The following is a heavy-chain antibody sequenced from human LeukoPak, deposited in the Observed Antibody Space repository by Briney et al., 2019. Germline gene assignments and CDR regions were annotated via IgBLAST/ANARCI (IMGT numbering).Heavy chain of an antibody. J-gene: IGHJ3*02. V-gene: IGHV4-30-4*01. D-gene: IGHD3-3*01. CDR1: GGSISSGDYY. Sequence: SQTLSLTCTVSGGSISSGDYYWSWIRQPPGKGLEWIGYIYYSGSTYYNPSLKSRVTISVDRSKNQFSLKLSSATAADTAVYYCARGGITIFGVVIPYAFDIWGQGTMVTVSS. CDR2: IYYSGST. CDR3: ARGGITIFGVVIPYAFDI.